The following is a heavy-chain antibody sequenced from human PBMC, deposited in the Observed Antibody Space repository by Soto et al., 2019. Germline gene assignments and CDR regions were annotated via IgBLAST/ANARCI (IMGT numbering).Heavy chain of an antibody. D-gene: IGHD5-12*01. Sequence: GESLKISCKGSGYSFTSYWIGWVRQMPGKGLEWMGIIYPSDSDTRYSPSFQGQVTISADKSISTAYLQWSSLKASDTAMYYCARVAPNTRGYSGYDFNAFDIWGQGTMVTVSS. CDR3: ARVAPNTRGYSGYDFNAFDI. V-gene: IGHV5-51*01. CDR2: IYPSDSDT. CDR1: GYSFTSYW. J-gene: IGHJ3*02.